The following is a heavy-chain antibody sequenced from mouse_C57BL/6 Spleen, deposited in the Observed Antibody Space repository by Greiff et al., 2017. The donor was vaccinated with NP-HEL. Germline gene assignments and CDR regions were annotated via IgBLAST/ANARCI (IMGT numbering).Heavy chain of an antibody. J-gene: IGHJ2*01. D-gene: IGHD4-1*01. CDR2: INPNNGGT. CDR3: ASRNWDENY. CDR1: GYTFTDYY. Sequence: EVQLQQSGPELVKPGASVKISCKASGYTFTDYYMNWVKQSHGKSLEWIGDINPNNGGTSYNQKFKGKATLTVDKSSSTAYMELRSLTSEDSAVYYWASRNWDENYWGQGTTLTVSS. V-gene: IGHV1-26*01.